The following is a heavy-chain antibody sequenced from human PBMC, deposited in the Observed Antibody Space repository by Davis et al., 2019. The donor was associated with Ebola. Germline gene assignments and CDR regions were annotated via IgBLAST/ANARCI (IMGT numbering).Heavy chain of an antibody. J-gene: IGHJ4*02. CDR2: ISYDGSNK. D-gene: IGHD1-26*01. Sequence: GESLKISCAASGFTFSSYGMHWVRQAPGKGLEWVAVISYDGSNKYYADSVKGRFTISRDNSKNTLYLQMNSLRAEDTAVYYCAKQRGVGAIDYDYWGRGTVVTASS. V-gene: IGHV3-30*18. CDR1: GFTFSSYG. CDR3: AKQRGVGAIDYDY.